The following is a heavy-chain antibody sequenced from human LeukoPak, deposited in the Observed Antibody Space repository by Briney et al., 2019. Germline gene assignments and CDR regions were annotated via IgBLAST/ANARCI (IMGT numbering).Heavy chain of an antibody. V-gene: IGHV1-46*01. Sequence: ASVKVSCKASGYTFTSYYMHWVRQAPGQGLEWMGIINPSGGSTSYAQKFQGRVTMTRDTSTSTVYMELSSLRAEDSAVYYCATDREGDPSAYYLVGGQGTLITVSS. CDR2: INPSGGST. J-gene: IGHJ4*02. CDR1: GYTFTSYY. D-gene: IGHD3-22*01. CDR3: ATDREGDPSAYYLV.